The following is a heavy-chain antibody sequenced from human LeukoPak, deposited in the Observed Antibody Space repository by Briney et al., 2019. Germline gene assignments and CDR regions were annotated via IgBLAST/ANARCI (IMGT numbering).Heavy chain of an antibody. Sequence: ASVKVSCKASGYTFTGYYMHWVRQAPGQGLEWMGWINPNSGGTNYAQKFRGRVTMTRDTSISTAYMELSRLRSDDTAVYYCARGWSKYSSSWFGYWGQGTLVTVSS. J-gene: IGHJ4*02. CDR3: ARGWSKYSSSWFGY. D-gene: IGHD6-13*01. V-gene: IGHV1-2*02. CDR1: GYTFTGYY. CDR2: INPNSGGT.